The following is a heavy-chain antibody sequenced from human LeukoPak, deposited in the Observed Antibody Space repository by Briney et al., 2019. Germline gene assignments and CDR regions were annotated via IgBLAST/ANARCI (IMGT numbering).Heavy chain of an antibody. V-gene: IGHV3-7*04. D-gene: IGHD3-3*01. CDR2: IKQDGSEK. CDR1: GFTFSSYW. J-gene: IGHJ4*02. CDR3: ARADYDFWSGYYTPYYYFDY. Sequence: GGSLRLSCAASGFTFSSYWMSWVRQAPGKGLEWVANIKQDGSEKYYVDSVKGRFTISRDNAKDSLYLQMNSLRAEDTAVYYCARADYDFWSGYYTPYYYFDYWGQGTLVTVSS.